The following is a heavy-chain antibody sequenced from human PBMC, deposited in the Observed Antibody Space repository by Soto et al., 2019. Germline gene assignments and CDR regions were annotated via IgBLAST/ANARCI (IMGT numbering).Heavy chain of an antibody. Sequence: SETLSLTCTVSGGSIRSYYWSWIRQPPGKGLEWIGYIYYSGSTDYNPSLKSRVTISVDTSKNQFSLKLRSVTAADTAVYYCARDSYNFDDWGQGILVTVS. D-gene: IGHD5-18*01. J-gene: IGHJ4*02. V-gene: IGHV4-59*01. CDR3: ARDSYNFDD. CDR2: IYYSGST. CDR1: GGSIRSYY.